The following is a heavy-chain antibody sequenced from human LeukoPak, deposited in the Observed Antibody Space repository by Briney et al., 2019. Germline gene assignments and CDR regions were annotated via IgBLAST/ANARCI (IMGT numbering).Heavy chain of an antibody. CDR2: IKQDGSEK. CDR1: GFPFSSYW. Sequence: PGGSLRLSCAASGFPFSSYWMSWVRQAPGKGLEWVANIKQDGSEKYYVDSVKGRFTISRDNAKNSLYLQMNSLRAEDTAVYYCATRYYMDVWGQGTTVTVSS. CDR3: ATRYYMDV. J-gene: IGHJ6*03. V-gene: IGHV3-7*01.